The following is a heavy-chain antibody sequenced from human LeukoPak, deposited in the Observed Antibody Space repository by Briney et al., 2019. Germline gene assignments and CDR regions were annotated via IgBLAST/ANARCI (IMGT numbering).Heavy chain of an antibody. CDR3: ARGTATTGGYFQH. CDR1: GFTFSTYI. J-gene: IGHJ1*01. Sequence: GGSLRLSCVASGFTFSTYIMNWVRQAPGKGLEWVSYISSDSTTMNYADSVRGRFIISRDNAKSSLFLQMNSLRDEDTAVYYCARGTATTGGYFQHCGPGTLVTASS. CDR2: ISSDSTTM. V-gene: IGHV3-48*02. D-gene: IGHD1-1*01.